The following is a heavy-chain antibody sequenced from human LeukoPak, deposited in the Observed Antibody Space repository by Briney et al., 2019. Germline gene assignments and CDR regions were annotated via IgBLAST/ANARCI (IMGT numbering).Heavy chain of an antibody. J-gene: IGHJ3*02. CDR3: ARDRGTMIARGAFDI. D-gene: IGHD3-22*01. Sequence: GGSLRLSCAASGFTFSSYAMHWVRQAPGKGLEWVAVISYDGSNKYYADSVKGRFTISRDNSKNTLYLQMNSLRAEDTAVYYCARDRGTMIARGAFDIWGQGTMVTVSS. CDR2: ISYDGSNK. V-gene: IGHV3-30-3*01. CDR1: GFTFSSYA.